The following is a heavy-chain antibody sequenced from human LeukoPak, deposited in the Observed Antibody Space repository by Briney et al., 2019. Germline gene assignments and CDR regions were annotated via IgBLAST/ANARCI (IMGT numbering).Heavy chain of an antibody. J-gene: IGHJ4*02. CDR2: IYYSGST. D-gene: IGHD5-18*01. V-gene: IGHV4-59*01. CDR3: ARDRYSYGLFDY. CDR1: GGSISSYY. Sequence: PSETLSLTCTVSGGSISSYYWSWIRQPPGKGLEWIGYIYYSGSTNYNPSLKSRVTISVDTSKNQFSLKLSSVTAADTAMYYCARDRYSYGLFDYWGQGTLVTVSS.